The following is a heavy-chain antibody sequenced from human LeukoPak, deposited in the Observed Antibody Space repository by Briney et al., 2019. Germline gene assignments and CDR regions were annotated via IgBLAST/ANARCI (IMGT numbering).Heavy chain of an antibody. J-gene: IGHJ4*02. V-gene: IGHV3-43*02. D-gene: IGHD5-18*01. CDR1: GFTFDDYA. Sequence: GGSLRLSCAASGFTFDDYAMHWVRQAPGKGLEWVSLISGDGGSTYYADSVKGRFTISRDNSKNSLYLQMNSLRTEDTALYYCAKDVVLGTAMVTSLDYWGQGTLVTVSS. CDR2: ISGDGGST. CDR3: AKDVVLGTAMVTSLDY.